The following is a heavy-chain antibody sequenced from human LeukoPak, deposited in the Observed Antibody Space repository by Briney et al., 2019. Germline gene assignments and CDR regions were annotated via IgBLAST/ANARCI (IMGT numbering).Heavy chain of an antibody. J-gene: IGHJ5*02. Sequence: GGSLRLSCAASGFSVSYYWMNWVRQGSGKGPVWVSRIIGDGTRTDYADSVKGRFTISRDNAKSTLYLQMNSLTVEDTAVYYCLRVDDTNGHNWFDPWGQGTLVTVSS. CDR1: GFSVSYYW. V-gene: IGHV3-74*01. D-gene: IGHD2-8*01. CDR2: IIGDGTRT. CDR3: LRVDDTNGHNWFDP.